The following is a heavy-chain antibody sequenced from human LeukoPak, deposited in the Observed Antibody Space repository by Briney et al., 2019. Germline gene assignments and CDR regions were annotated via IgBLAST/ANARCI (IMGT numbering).Heavy chain of an antibody. CDR1: GGTFSSYA. CDR2: IIPIFGTA. Sequence: SVKVSCKASGGTFSSYAISWVRQAPGQGLEWMGGIIPIFGTANYAQKFQGRVTITADESTSTAYMELSSLRSEDTAVYYCARRRDCTNGVCYKNDAFDIWGQGTMVTVSS. V-gene: IGHV1-69*13. J-gene: IGHJ3*02. D-gene: IGHD2-8*01. CDR3: ARRRDCTNGVCYKNDAFDI.